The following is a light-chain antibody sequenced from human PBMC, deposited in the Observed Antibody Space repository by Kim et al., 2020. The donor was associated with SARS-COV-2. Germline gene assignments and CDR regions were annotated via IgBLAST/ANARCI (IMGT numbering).Light chain of an antibody. V-gene: IGLV1-51*01. CDR1: SSNIGQNY. CDR2: DNN. Sequence: GLKVTISCSGSSSNIGQNYVSWYQQFPGTAPKLLIYDNNKRHSGIPDRFSGSKSGTSATLGITGLQTGDEADYYCGTWDSSLNGLVFGGGTQLTVL. J-gene: IGLJ2*01. CDR3: GTWDSSLNGLV.